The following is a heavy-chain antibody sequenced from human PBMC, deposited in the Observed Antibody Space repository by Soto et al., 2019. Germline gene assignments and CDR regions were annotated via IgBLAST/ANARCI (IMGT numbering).Heavy chain of an antibody. CDR3: ARDRIADIELDDFDY. V-gene: IGHV3-21*01. CDR2: ISSSSSYI. CDR1: GFTFSSYS. Sequence: GGSLRLSCAASGFTFSSYSMNWVRQAPGKGLEWVSSISSSSSYIYYADSVKGRFTISRDNAKNSLYLQMNSLRAEDTAVDYCARDRIADIELDDFDYWGQGTLVTVSS. D-gene: IGHD6-13*01. J-gene: IGHJ4*02.